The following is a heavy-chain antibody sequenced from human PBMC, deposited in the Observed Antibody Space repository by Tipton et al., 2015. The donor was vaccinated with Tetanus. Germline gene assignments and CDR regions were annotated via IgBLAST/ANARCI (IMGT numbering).Heavy chain of an antibody. D-gene: IGHD3-3*01. J-gene: IGHJ4*02. CDR2: ILYGKTT. Sequence: TLSLTCTASGGSVSSGSYYWSWVRQPPGKGLEYIGYILYGKTTHYNPSLKSRLSMSADPAKNQFSLRLTSVTAADTAVYYCARIHDYWSGYFDFWGQGTPVTVSS. CDR3: ARIHDYWSGYFDF. V-gene: IGHV4-61*01. CDR1: GGSVSSGSYY.